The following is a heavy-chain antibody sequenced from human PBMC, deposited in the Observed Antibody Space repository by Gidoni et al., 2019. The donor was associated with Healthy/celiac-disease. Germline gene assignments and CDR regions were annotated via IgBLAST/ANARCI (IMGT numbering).Heavy chain of an antibody. Sequence: QLQLQESGPGLVKPSETLSLTCTVSGGPISSSSYYWGWIRQPPGKGLEWIGSIYYSGSTYYNPSLKSRVTISVDTSKNQFSLKLSSVTAADTAVYYCASRGVAVQQLFDYWGQGTLVTVSS. CDR1: GGPISSSSYY. J-gene: IGHJ4*02. CDR3: ASRGVAVQQLFDY. V-gene: IGHV4-39*01. CDR2: IYYSGST. D-gene: IGHD6-13*01.